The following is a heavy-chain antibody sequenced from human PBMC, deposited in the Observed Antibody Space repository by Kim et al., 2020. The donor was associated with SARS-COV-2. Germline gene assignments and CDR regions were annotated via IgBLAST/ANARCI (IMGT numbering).Heavy chain of an antibody. CDR2: T. Sequence: TNSEPSLKSRVTISGDTSKNHFSLELTSVTAADTAVYYCARRPSIYYFDYWGQGTLVTVSS. J-gene: IGHJ4*02. V-gene: IGHV4-61*03. D-gene: IGHD2-21*01. CDR3: ARRPSIYYFDY.